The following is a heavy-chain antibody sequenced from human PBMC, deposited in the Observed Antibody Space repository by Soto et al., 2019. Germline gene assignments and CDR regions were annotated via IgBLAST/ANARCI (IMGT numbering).Heavy chain of an antibody. CDR2: INPSGGST. CDR1: GYTFTSYY. J-gene: IGHJ6*02. Sequence: ASVKVSCKXSGYTFTSYYMHWVRQAPGQGLEWMGIINPSGGSTSYAQKFQGRVTMTRDTSTSTVYMELSSLRSEDTAVYYCARAYCSGGSCYFPGPAVWGQGTTVTVSS. D-gene: IGHD2-15*01. V-gene: IGHV1-46*01. CDR3: ARAYCSGGSCYFPGPAV.